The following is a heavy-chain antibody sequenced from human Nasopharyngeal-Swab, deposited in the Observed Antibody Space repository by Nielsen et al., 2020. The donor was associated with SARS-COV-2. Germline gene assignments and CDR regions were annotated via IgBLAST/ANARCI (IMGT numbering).Heavy chain of an antibody. D-gene: IGHD4-17*01. CDR3: ARAGNGDYVPPDY. CDR2: INSDGSST. Sequence: GESLKIPCAASGFTFSSYWMHWVRQAPGKGLMWVSRINSDGSSTTYADSVKGRFTISRDNAKNTLYLQMNSLRAEDTAVYYCARAGNGDYVPPDYWGQGTLVTVSS. V-gene: IGHV3-74*01. J-gene: IGHJ4*02. CDR1: GFTFSSYW.